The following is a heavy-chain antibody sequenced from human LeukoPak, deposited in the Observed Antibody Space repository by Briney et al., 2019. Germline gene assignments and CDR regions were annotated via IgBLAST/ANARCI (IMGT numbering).Heavy chain of an antibody. CDR2: ISSSSSYI. J-gene: IGHJ4*02. V-gene: IGHV3-11*06. Sequence: GGSLRLSCAASGFTFSDYYMSWIRQAPGKGLEWVSSISSSSSYIYYADSVKGRFTISRDNAKNSLYLQMNSLRAEDTAVYYCASAHSSSWFFDYWGQGTLVTVSS. CDR1: GFTFSDYY. CDR3: ASAHSSSWFFDY. D-gene: IGHD6-13*01.